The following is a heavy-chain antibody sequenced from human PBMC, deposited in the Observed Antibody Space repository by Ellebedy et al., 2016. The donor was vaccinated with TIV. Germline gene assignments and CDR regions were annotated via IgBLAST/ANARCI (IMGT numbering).Heavy chain of an antibody. D-gene: IGHD2-2*01. Sequence: GGSLRLSXAASGFTFRNYAMSWVRQAPGKGLEWVSTISDSGDSTYYADSVKGRFTISRDNSKNTLYLQMNSLRAEDTAIYYCAKAYQSGSSLRVYCAMDVWGQGTTVAVSS. V-gene: IGHV3-23*01. J-gene: IGHJ6*02. CDR3: AKAYQSGSSLRVYCAMDV. CDR1: GFTFRNYA. CDR2: ISDSGDST.